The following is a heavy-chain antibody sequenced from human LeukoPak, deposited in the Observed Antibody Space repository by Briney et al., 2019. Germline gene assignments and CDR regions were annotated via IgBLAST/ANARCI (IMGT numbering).Heavy chain of an antibody. V-gene: IGHV4-59*01. Sequence: LETLSLTCTVSGGSISSYYWTWIRQPPGKGLEWIGYIYYSGSTNYNPSLKSRVTISVDTSKNQFSLKVSSVTAADTAVYYCASGYSYYYYYMDVWGKGTTVTVSS. CDR1: GGSISSYY. CDR2: IYYSGST. D-gene: IGHD5-18*01. J-gene: IGHJ6*03. CDR3: ASGYSYYYYYMDV.